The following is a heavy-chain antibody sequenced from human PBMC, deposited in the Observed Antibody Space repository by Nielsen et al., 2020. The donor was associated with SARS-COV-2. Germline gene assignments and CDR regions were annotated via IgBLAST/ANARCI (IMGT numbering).Heavy chain of an antibody. CDR2: VSASGGSS. D-gene: IGHD3-10*01. V-gene: IGHV3-23*01. J-gene: IGHJ3*01. Sequence: GESLKISCAASGFTFNIYAMAWVRRAPGRGLQWVTGVSASGGSSYYTDSVKGRFSISRDNSKNTLFLQMHSLRVKDTAVYYCAKDGVVRGDALDLWGQGTMVTVSS. CDR1: GFTFNIYA. CDR3: AKDGVVRGDALDL.